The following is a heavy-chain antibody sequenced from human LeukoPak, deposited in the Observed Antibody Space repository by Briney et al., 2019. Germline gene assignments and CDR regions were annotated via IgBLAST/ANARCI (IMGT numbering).Heavy chain of an antibody. CDR3: ARDVLRLWPGGDAFDI. V-gene: IGHV3-30*02. J-gene: IGHJ3*02. D-gene: IGHD5-18*01. CDR1: GFTFSSYG. Sequence: GGSLRLSCAASGFTFSSYGMHWVRQAPGKGLEWVAFIRYDGSNKYYADSVKGRFTISRDNAKNSLYLQMNSLRAEDTAVYYCARDVLRLWPGGDAFDIWGQGTMVTVSS. CDR2: IRYDGSNK.